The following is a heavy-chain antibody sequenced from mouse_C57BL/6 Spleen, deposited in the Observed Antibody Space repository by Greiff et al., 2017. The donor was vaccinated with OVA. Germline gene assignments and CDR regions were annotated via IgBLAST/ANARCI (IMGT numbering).Heavy chain of an antibody. CDR2: INPSNGGT. CDR1: GYTFTSYW. V-gene: IGHV1-53*01. D-gene: IGHD2-4*01. CDR3: ARSNIYYDYDGYAMDY. Sequence: QVQLKQPGTELVKPGASVKLSCKASGYTFTSYWMHWVKQRPGQGLEWIGNINPSNGGTNYNEKFKSKATLTVDKSSSTAYMQLSSLTSEDSAVYYCARSNIYYDYDGYAMDYWGQGTSVTVSS. J-gene: IGHJ4*01.